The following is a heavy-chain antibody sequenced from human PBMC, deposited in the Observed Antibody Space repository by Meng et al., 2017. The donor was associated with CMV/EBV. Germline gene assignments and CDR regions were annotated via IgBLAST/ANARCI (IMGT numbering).Heavy chain of an antibody. Sequence: EVQLVESGGCLVKPGGSLRLSCSAAGFTFSSYSMNLVRQAPGKGLEWVSSISSSSSYIYYADSVKGRFTISRDNAKNSLYLQMNSLRAEDTAVYYCARGEQLAEYFQHWGQGTLVTVSS. CDR3: ARGEQLAEYFQH. CDR2: ISSSSSYI. J-gene: IGHJ1*01. D-gene: IGHD6-13*01. V-gene: IGHV3-21*01. CDR1: GFTFSSYS.